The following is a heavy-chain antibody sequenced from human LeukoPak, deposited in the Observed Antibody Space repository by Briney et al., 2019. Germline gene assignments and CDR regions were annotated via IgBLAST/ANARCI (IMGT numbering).Heavy chain of an antibody. CDR1: GFTFSSYA. J-gene: IGHJ4*02. D-gene: IGHD3-9*01. V-gene: IGHV3-23*01. Sequence: PGGSLRLSCAASGFTFSSYAMTWVRQAPGKGLEWVSGISGSGGATYYADSVKGRFTISRDNDKNTVYLQMNSLRADDTAVYYCAKSGGKKLQFRYFDWLVYYFDSWGQGTLVTVSS. CDR2: ISGSGGAT. CDR3: AKSGGKKLQFRYFDWLVYYFDS.